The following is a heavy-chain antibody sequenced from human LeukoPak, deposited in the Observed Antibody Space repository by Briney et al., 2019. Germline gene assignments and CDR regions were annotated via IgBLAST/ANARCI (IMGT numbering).Heavy chain of an antibody. CDR2: ICGSGGST. D-gene: IGHD6-19*01. Sequence: GGFLAPSCSAPWFNFRRYGMNLVRQAPGKGLGWVSAICGSGGSTYYADSVKGRFTISRDNSKNTLYLQMNSLRAEDTAVYYCAKTNSGSYYYYGMDVWGQGTTVTVSS. V-gene: IGHV3-23*01. J-gene: IGHJ6*02. CDR1: WFNFRRYG. CDR3: AKTNSGSYYYYGMDV.